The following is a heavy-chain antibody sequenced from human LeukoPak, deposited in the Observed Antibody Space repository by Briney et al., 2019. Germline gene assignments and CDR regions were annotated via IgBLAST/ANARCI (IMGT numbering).Heavy chain of an antibody. CDR3: ARFPAWSYDY. CDR2: SNDSGGT. Sequence: SETLSLTCAVYGGTFSGYYWSWIRQPPGKRLEWVGESNDSGGTNYNPSLKSRVTISADKSKNQVSLKLTSVTAADTAVYYCARFPAWSYDYWGQGTLVTVSS. V-gene: IGHV4-34*01. CDR1: GGTFSGYY. D-gene: IGHD2-15*01. J-gene: IGHJ4*02.